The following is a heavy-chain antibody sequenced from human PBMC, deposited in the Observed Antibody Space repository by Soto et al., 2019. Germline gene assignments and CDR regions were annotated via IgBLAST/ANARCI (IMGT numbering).Heavy chain of an antibody. CDR3: AKDHTPQQLATYWYFDL. V-gene: IGHV3-23*01. CDR1: GFTFSSYA. D-gene: IGHD6-13*01. CDR2: ISGSGGST. Sequence: EVQLLESGGGLVQPRGSLRLSCAASGFTFSSYAMSWVRQAPGKGLEWVSAISGSGGSTYYADSVKGRFTISRDNSKNTLYLQMNSLRAEDTAVYYCAKDHTPQQLATYWYFDLWGRGTLVTVSS. J-gene: IGHJ2*01.